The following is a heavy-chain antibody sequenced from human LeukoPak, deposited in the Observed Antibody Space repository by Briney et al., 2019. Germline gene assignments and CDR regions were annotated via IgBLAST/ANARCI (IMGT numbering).Heavy chain of an antibody. CDR3: ARTRSYSTNGGLDYYYYGMDV. CDR2: ISSSGSTI. CDR1: GFTFSDYY. V-gene: IGHV3-11*01. Sequence: GGSLRLSCAASGFTFSDYYISWIRQAPGKGLEWVSYISSSGSTIYYADSVKGRFTISRDNAKNSLYLQMNSLRAEDTAVYYCARTRSYSTNGGLDYYYYGMDVWGQGTTVTVSS. D-gene: IGHD2-8*01. J-gene: IGHJ6*02.